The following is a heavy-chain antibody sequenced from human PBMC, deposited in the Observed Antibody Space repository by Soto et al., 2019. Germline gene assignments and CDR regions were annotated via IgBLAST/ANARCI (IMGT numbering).Heavy chain of an antibody. J-gene: IGHJ4*02. Sequence: LRLSCAASGFTFSSYGMHWVRQAPGKGLEWVAVIWYDGTSTYYADSVKGRFTISRDNSKNTLYLQMNSLRAEDTAVYYCARADYDSSGYVDYWGQGTQVTVSS. V-gene: IGHV3-33*01. D-gene: IGHD3-22*01. CDR2: IWYDGTST. CDR1: GFTFSSYG. CDR3: ARADYDSSGYVDY.